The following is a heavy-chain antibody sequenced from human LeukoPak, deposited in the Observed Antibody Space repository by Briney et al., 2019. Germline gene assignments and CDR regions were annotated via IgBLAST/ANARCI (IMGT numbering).Heavy chain of an antibody. J-gene: IGHJ4*02. V-gene: IGHV3-66*02. CDR2: IYSGGST. CDR1: GFTVSSNY. Sequence: GGSLRLSCAASGFTVSSNYMSWVRQAPGKGLECVSVIYSGGSTYYADSVKGRFTISRDNSKNTLYLQMNSLRAEDTAVYYCARDRPYYSSSWWDDYWGQGTLVTVSS. D-gene: IGHD6-13*01. CDR3: ARDRPYYSSSWWDDY.